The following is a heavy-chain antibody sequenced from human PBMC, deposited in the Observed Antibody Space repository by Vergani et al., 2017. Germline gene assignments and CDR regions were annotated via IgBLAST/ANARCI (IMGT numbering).Heavy chain of an antibody. CDR2: INAGNGNT. CDR1: GYTFTSYA. J-gene: IGHJ4*02. D-gene: IGHD3-10*01. Sequence: QVQLVQSGAEVKKPGASVKVSCKASGYTFTSYAMHWVRQAPGQRLEWMGWINAGNGNTKYSQKFQGRVTITRDTSAGTAYMELSSLRSDDTAVYYCARDPTTYYYGSGSYYFDYWGQGTLVTVSS. V-gene: IGHV1-3*01. CDR3: ARDPTTYYYGSGSYYFDY.